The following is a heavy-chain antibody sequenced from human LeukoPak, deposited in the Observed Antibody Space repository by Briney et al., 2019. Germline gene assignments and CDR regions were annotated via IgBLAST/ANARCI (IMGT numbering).Heavy chain of an antibody. J-gene: IGHJ4*02. CDR2: ISYDGSNK. Sequence: PGGSLRLSCAASGFTFSSYAMRWVRQAPGKGLEWVAVISYDGSNKYYADSVKGRFTISRDNSKNTLYLQMNSLRAEDTAVYYCARDRGTAMVKDYWGQGTLVTVSS. CDR1: GFTFSSYA. V-gene: IGHV3-30*04. D-gene: IGHD5-18*01. CDR3: ARDRGTAMVKDY.